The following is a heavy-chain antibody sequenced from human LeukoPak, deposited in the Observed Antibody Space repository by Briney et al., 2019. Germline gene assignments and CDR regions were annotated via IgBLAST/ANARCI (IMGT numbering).Heavy chain of an antibody. Sequence: GGSLRLSCAASGFVFGGYAMPWVRQAPGKGLQWLAVISYDGGKTYYADSVEGRFTISRGNSKSTVYLEINSLRSEDTAIYYCARGFNDFWSGSQLEYWGQGTLVTVSS. CDR1: GFVFGGYA. CDR3: ARGFNDFWSGSQLEY. J-gene: IGHJ4*02. V-gene: IGHV3-30-3*01. D-gene: IGHD3-3*01. CDR2: ISYDGGKT.